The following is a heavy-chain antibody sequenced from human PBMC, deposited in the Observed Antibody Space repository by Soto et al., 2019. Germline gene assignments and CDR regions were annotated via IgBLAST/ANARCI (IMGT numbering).Heavy chain of an antibody. CDR3: AKGRYSSGWYYFDY. V-gene: IGHV3-9*01. Sequence: SLRLSCAASGFTFDDYAMHWVRQAPGKGLEWVSGISCNSGSIGYADSVKGRFTISRDNAKNSLYMQMNSLRAEDTALYYCAKGRYSSGWYYFDYWGQGTLVTVSS. J-gene: IGHJ4*02. D-gene: IGHD6-19*01. CDR1: GFTFDDYA. CDR2: ISCNSGSI.